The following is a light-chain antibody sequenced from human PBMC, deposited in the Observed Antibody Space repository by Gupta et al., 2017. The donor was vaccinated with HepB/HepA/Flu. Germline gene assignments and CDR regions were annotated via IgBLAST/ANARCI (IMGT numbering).Light chain of an antibody. V-gene: IGKV1-39*01. CDR2: AAS. CDR1: QYINNY. Sequence: DIQMTQSPSSLSASVGDRVTITCRTTQYINNYLNWYQQKPGKAPRLLIYAASSLQSGVPSRFSGSGSGTDFTLTISSLQPEDFATYYCQQTYSSLLTFGGGTKVDIK. J-gene: IGKJ4*01. CDR3: QQTYSSLLT.